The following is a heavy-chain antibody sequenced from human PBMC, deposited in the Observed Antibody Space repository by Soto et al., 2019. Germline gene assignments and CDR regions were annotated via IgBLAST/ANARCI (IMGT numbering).Heavy chain of an antibody. CDR1: GGLLGQFS. CDR3: SGAKSPDTAYFSRS. D-gene: IGHD2-8*01. CDR2: IRNQSYQETT. J-gene: IGHJ5*02. Sequence: GARRVPCTGSGGLLGQFSIICVRQVLGKGLEWVGLIRNQSYQETTEYAAAVKGRFTISRDTSNGIAYLQMNSLNIEYAVVYYSSGAKSPDTAYFSRSWGQGT. V-gene: IGHV3-49*04.